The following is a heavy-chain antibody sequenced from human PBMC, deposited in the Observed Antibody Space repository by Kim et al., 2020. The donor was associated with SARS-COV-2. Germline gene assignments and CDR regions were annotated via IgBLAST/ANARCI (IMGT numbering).Heavy chain of an antibody. V-gene: IGHV1-46*01. J-gene: IGHJ4*02. D-gene: IGHD3-10*01. CDR3: TRGRLIIERGPPGDY. CDR2: FTLDDRSK. CDR1: GYSFSNLA. Sequence: ASVKVSCKASGYSFSNLARHLVRQDPGRGRDGMGMFTLDDRSKRCTDYAQSLRVRVIMTRDTSSNTVYMELSRLTSDDTAVYYCTRGRLIIERGPPGDYWGQGTLVTVAS.